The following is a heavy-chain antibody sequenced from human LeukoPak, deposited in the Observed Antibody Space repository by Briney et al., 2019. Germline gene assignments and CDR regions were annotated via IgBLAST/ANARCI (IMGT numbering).Heavy chain of an antibody. CDR2: ISYDGGNK. V-gene: IGHV3-30*04. D-gene: IGHD2-8*01. Sequence: GGSLRLSCAASGFTFSSYAMHWVRQAPGKGLEWVAVISYDGGNKYYADSVKGRFTISRDNSKNTLYLQMNSLRAEDTAVYYCGRDLDCTNGVCSDYWGHGTLVTVSS. CDR1: GFTFSSYA. CDR3: GRDLDCTNGVCSDY. J-gene: IGHJ4*01.